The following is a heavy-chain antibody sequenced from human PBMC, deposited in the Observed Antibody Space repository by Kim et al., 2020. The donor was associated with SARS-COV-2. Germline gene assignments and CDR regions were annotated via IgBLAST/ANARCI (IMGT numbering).Heavy chain of an antibody. D-gene: IGHD5-18*01. V-gene: IGHV3-74*01. J-gene: IGHJ6*02. Sequence: KGRFNISRDNAKNTLYLQMNSLSAEDTAVYYCVRGGDTAMAGSYYYYDMDVWGQGTTVTVSS. CDR3: VRGGDTAMAGSYYYYDMDV.